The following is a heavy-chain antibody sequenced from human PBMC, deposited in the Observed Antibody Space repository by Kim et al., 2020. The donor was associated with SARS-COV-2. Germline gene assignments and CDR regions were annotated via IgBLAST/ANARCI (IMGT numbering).Heavy chain of an antibody. CDR3: ARSVTVTQPEGPSYYYYGMDV. D-gene: IGHD4-4*01. CDR1: GFTFSSYA. J-gene: IGHJ6*02. V-gene: IGHV3-30*04. CDR2: ISYDGSNK. Sequence: GGSLRLSCAASGFTFSSYAMHWVRQAPGKGLEWVAVISYDGSNKYYADSVKGRFTISRDNSKNTLYLQMNSLRAEDTAVYYCARSVTVTQPEGPSYYYYGMDVWGQGTTVTVSS.